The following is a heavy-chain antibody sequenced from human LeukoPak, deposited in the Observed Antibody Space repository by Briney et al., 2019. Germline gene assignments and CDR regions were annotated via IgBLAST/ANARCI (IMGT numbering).Heavy chain of an antibody. CDR1: GFTFSSYD. J-gene: IGHJ4*02. CDR2: IGTAGDK. D-gene: IGHD3-22*01. CDR3: ARVGDSSGSYDY. V-gene: IGHV3-13*01. Sequence: GSLRLSCAASGFTFSSYDMHWVRQATGKGLEWVSAIGTAGDKYYPGSVKGRFTISRENAKNSLYLQMNSLRAGDTAVYYCARVGDSSGSYDYWGQGTLVTVSS.